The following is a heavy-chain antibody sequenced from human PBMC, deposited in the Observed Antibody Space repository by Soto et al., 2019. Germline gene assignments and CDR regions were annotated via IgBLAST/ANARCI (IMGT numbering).Heavy chain of an antibody. D-gene: IGHD6-13*01. CDR1: GGSISSGGYY. CDR2: IYYSGST. J-gene: IGHJ5*02. CDR3: ARESLDSSSWPNWFDP. V-gene: IGHV4-31*03. Sequence: SETLSLTCTVSGGSISSGGYYWSWIRQHPGKGLEWIGYIYYSGSTYYNPSLKSRVTISVDTSKNQFSLKLSSVTAADAAVYYCARESLDSSSWPNWFDPWGQGTLVTVS.